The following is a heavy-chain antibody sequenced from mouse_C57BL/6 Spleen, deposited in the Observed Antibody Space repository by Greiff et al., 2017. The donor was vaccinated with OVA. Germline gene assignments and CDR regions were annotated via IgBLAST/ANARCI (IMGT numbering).Heavy chain of an antibody. V-gene: IGHV1-7*01. CDR1: GYTFTSYW. CDR2: INPSSGYT. CDR3: ARITTVVGNAMDY. J-gene: IGHJ4*01. D-gene: IGHD1-1*01. Sequence: QVQLKQSGAELAKPGASVKLSCKASGYTFTSYWMHWVKQRPGQGLEWIGYINPSSGYTKYNQKFKDKATLTADKSSSTAYMQLSSLTYEDSAVYYCARITTVVGNAMDYWGQGTSVTVSS.